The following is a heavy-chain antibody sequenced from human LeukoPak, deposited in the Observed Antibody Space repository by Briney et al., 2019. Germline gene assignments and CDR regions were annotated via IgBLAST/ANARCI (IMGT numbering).Heavy chain of an antibody. J-gene: IGHJ4*02. D-gene: IGHD6-13*01. CDR1: GGSISGYY. Sequence: SETLSLTCTVSGGSISGYYWSWIRQPPGKGLVWIGYISYTGSPNYNPFLKSRVTISVDTSKSQFSLKLNSVTAADTAVYYCARAHSNSWYFDYWGQGTLVTVSS. V-gene: IGHV4-59*01. CDR3: ARAHSNSWYFDY. CDR2: ISYTGSP.